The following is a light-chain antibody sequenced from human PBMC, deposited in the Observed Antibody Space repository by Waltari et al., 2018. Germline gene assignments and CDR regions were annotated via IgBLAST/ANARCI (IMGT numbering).Light chain of an antibody. J-gene: IGKJ2*02. CDR1: QSVSSN. V-gene: IGKV3-15*01. CDR2: GAS. Sequence: EIVMTQSPATLSVSPGERATLSCRASQSVSSNLAWYQQKPGQAPRLLISGASTRATGIPASFSGSGSGTEFTLTISSMQSEDFAVYYCQQYNNWPPSTFGQGTKLEIK. CDR3: QQYNNWPPST.